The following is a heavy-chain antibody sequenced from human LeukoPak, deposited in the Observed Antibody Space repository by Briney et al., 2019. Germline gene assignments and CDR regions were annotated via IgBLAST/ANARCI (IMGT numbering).Heavy chain of an antibody. CDR3: ARSSGRSPNRDYMDV. CDR1: GYTFTGYY. CDR2: INPNSGGT. Sequence: ASVKVSCKASGYTFTGYYMHWVRQAPGQGLEWMGWINPNSGGTNYAQKFQGRVTMTRDTSISTAYMELSSLRSEDTAVYYCARSSGRSPNRDYMDVWGKGTTVTISS. J-gene: IGHJ6*03. D-gene: IGHD1-14*01. V-gene: IGHV1-2*02.